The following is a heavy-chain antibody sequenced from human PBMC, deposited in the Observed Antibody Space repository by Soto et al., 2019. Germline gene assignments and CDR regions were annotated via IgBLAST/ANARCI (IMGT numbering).Heavy chain of an antibody. CDR2: IKQEGSET. D-gene: IGHD2-8*01. CDR3: AKSMAYVGNGF. Sequence: GGSLRLSCAASGFIFSSHWMSWVRQAPGKGLEWVASIKQEGSETFYVDSVKGRFTISRDNAKNSLYLQMDSLRVEDTAVYYCAKSMAYVGNGFWGQGTLVTVSS. CDR1: GFIFSSHW. J-gene: IGHJ4*02. V-gene: IGHV3-7*01.